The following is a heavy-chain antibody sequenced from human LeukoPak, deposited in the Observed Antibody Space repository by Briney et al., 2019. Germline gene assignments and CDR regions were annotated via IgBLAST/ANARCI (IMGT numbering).Heavy chain of an antibody. V-gene: IGHV4-59*01. CDR2: IYYSGST. J-gene: IGHJ6*04. D-gene: IGHD2-21*02. CDR3: ARSYCGGDCALDV. Sequence: SETLSLTCTDSGGSISSYYWSWIRQPPGKGLEWIGYIYYSGSTNYNPSLKSRVTISVDTSKNQFSLKLSSVTAADTAVYYCARSYCGGDCALDVWGKGTTVTVSS. CDR1: GGSISSYY.